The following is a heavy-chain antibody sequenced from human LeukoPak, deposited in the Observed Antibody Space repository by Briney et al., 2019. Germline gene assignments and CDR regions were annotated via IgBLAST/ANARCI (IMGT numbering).Heavy chain of an antibody. D-gene: IGHD3-16*01. CDR1: GFTFSRYA. CDR3: ARDRTYTNTAGLWNSFDQ. V-gene: IGHV3-33*01. Sequence: GGSLRLSCAASGFTFSRYAIHWVRQAPGKGLEWVAVMWHVGGGEFYADSVKGRFTISRDDPANTVYLQMSSLRAEDTAIYFCARDRTYTNTAGLWNSFDQWGQGALVTVSS. J-gene: IGHJ4*02. CDR2: MWHVGGGE.